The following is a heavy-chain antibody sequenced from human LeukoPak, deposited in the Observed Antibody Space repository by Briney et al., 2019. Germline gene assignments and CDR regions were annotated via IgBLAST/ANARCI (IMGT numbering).Heavy chain of an antibody. CDR2: IYYSGST. CDR1: GGSISSYY. J-gene: IGHJ5*02. CDR3: ARVYYDILTGYYNHWFDP. D-gene: IGHD3-9*01. Sequence: PSETLSLTCTVSGGSISSYYWSWIRQPPGKGLEWIGYIYYSGSTNYNPSLKSRVTISGDTSKNQFSRKLSSVTAADTAVYYCARVYYDILTGYYNHWFDPWGQGTLVTVSS. V-gene: IGHV4-59*01.